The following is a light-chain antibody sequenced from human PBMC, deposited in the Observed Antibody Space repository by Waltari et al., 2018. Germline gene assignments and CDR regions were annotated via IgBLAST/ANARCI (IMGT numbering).Light chain of an antibody. CDR1: NLESKS. Sequence: SYVLTPPPSVAVAPGETARVTCGGNNLESKSVHWYQQKPGQAPVLVIPYDSDRPSGIPERFSGSNSGDTATLTISRVEAGDEADYYCQVWDANTDPGVFGTGTEVTVL. J-gene: IGLJ1*01. CDR2: YDS. V-gene: IGLV3-21*01. CDR3: QVWDANTDPGV.